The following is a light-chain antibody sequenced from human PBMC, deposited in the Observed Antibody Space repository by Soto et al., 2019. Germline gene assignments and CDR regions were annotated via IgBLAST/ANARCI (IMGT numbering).Light chain of an antibody. Sequence: QSVLTQPASVSGSPGQSITISCTGTSSDVGDYNYVSWYQQYPGKVPKLMIYDVSNRPSGVSYRFSGSKSGNTASLTISGLQAEDEADYYCSSFTSSTNTRAFGGGTKLTVL. CDR3: SSFTSSTNTRA. V-gene: IGLV2-14*03. CDR2: DVS. J-gene: IGLJ2*01. CDR1: SSDVGDYNY.